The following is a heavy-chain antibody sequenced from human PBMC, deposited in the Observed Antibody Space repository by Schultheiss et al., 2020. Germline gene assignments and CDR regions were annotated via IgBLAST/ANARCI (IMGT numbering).Heavy chain of an antibody. CDR2: INPNSGGT. CDR1: GYTFTGYY. CDR3: ARGVTVTTTYYYYGMDV. Sequence: ASVKVSCKASGYTFTGYYMHWVRQAPGQGLEWMGWINPNSGGTNYAQKFQGWVTMTRDTSISTAYMELSRLRSDDTAVYYCARGVTVTTTYYYYGMDVWGKGTTVTVAS. D-gene: IGHD4-17*01. J-gene: IGHJ6*04. V-gene: IGHV1-2*04.